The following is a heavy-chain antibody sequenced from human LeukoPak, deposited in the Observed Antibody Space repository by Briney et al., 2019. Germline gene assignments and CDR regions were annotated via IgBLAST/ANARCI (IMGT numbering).Heavy chain of an antibody. CDR2: IYSGGST. Sequence: PGGSLRLSCAASGFTFSSYWMNWVRQAPGKGLEWVSVIYSGGSTYYADSVKGRFTISRDNSKNTLYLQMNSLRAEDTALYYCARAIGVTCISTSCYSFDYWGQGTLVTVSS. D-gene: IGHD2-2*02. J-gene: IGHJ4*02. CDR1: GFTFSSYW. V-gene: IGHV3-53*05. CDR3: ARAIGVTCISTSCYSFDY.